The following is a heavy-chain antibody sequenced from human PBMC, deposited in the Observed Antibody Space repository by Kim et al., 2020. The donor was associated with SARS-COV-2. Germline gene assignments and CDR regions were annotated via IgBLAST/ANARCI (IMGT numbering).Heavy chain of an antibody. D-gene: IGHD2-15*01. Sequence: SETLSLTCTVSGGSISSSSYYWGWIRQPPGKGLEWIGSIYYSGSTYYNPFLKSRVTISVDTSKNQFSLKLSSVTAADTAVYYCARQKIYCSGGSCYSGWFDPWGQGTLVTVSS. J-gene: IGHJ5*02. CDR1: GGSISSSSYY. CDR3: ARQKIYCSGGSCYSGWFDP. V-gene: IGHV4-39*01. CDR2: IYYSGST.